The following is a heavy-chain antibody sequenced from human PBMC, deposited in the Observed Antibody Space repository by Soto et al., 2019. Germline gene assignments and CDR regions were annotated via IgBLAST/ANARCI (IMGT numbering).Heavy chain of an antibody. CDR3: ARPNYGAADY. V-gene: IGHV5-51*01. D-gene: IGHD4-17*01. Sequence: GESLKISCKGSGYSFTSSWIGWVRQMPGKGLEWMGIIDPGDSNTKYSPSLQGQVTISADKSISTAYLQWSSLKASDTAMYYCARPNYGAADYWGQGTLVTVSS. J-gene: IGHJ4*02. CDR1: GYSFTSSW. CDR2: IDPGDSNT.